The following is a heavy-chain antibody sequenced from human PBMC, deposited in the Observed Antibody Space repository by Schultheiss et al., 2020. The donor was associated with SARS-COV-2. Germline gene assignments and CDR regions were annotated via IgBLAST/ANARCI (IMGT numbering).Heavy chain of an antibody. J-gene: IGHJ6*02. CDR1: GYTFTSYY. CDR2: INPSGGST. D-gene: IGHD3-3*01. CDR3: AREKAPLDIQFLGRSHYYGMDV. V-gene: IGHV1-46*01. Sequence: ASVKVSCKASGYTFTSYYMHWVRQAPGQGLEWMGIINPSGGSTSYAQKFQGRVTMTRDTSTSTVYMELSSLRSEDTAVYYCAREKAPLDIQFLGRSHYYGMDVWGQGTTVTVSS.